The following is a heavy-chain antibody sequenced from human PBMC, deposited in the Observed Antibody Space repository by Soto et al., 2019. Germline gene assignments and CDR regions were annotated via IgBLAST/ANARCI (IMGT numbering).Heavy chain of an antibody. CDR1: GFTFSSYG. J-gene: IGHJ3*02. CDR2: ISYDGSNK. D-gene: IGHD4-17*01. V-gene: IGHV3-30*18. CDR3: AKDITVTTGGDAFDI. Sequence: GGSLRLSCAASGFTFSSYGMHWVRQAPGKGLEWVAVISYDGSNKYYADSVKGRFTISRDNSKNTLYLQMNSLRAEDTAVYYCAKDITVTTGGDAFDIWGQGTMVTVSS.